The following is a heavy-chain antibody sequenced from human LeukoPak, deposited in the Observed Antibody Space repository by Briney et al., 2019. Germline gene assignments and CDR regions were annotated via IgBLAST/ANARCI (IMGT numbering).Heavy chain of an antibody. CDR3: ANLYSSGWYDGGPTPFDG. D-gene: IGHD6-19*01. V-gene: IGHV3-23*01. J-gene: IGHJ5*02. CDR1: GFTFSSYA. Sequence: GGSLRLAWAASGFTFSSYAVGWVRQAQGKGREWDATINGNGGTTYYADSVKGRFTISRDNSKYTLYLQMSSLRAEDTAVYFCANLYSSGWYDGGPTPFDGWGQGTLVT. CDR2: INGNGGTT.